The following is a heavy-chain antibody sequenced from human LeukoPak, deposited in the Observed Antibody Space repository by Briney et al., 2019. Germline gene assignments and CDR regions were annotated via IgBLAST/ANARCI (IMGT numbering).Heavy chain of an antibody. Sequence: SQTLSLTCTVSGGSISSGSYYWSWIRQPAGKGLEWIGRIYTSGSTNYNPSLKSRVTISVDTSKNQFSLKLSSVTAADTAVYYCARDPPDCSSTSRCGNYYYYMDVWGKGTTVTVSS. CDR3: ARDPPDCSSTSRCGNYYYYMDV. J-gene: IGHJ6*03. CDR2: IYTSGST. CDR1: GGSISSGSYY. D-gene: IGHD2-2*01. V-gene: IGHV4-61*02.